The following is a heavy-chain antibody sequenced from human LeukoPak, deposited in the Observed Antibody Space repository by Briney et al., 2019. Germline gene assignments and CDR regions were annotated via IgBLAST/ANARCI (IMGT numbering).Heavy chain of an antibody. CDR2: IYPGDSDT. D-gene: IGHD3-22*01. CDR1: GYSFTNYW. V-gene: IGHV5-51*01. J-gene: IGHJ3*02. CDR3: ARRLMYYYDSSGYDVAFDI. Sequence: KTGESLKISCKGSGYSFTNYWIGCVRQIPGKGLEWMGFIYPGDSDTIYSPSFQGQVTISADKSIITAYLQWSSLKASDTAMYYCARRLMYYYDSSGYDVAFDIWGQGTMVTVSS.